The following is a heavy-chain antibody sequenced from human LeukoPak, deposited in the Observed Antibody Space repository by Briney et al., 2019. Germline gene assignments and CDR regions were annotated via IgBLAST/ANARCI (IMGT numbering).Heavy chain of an antibody. Sequence: PSETLPLTCTVSGGSISSYYWSWIRQPPGKGLEWIGYIYHSGSTNYNPSLKSRVTISVDTSKNQFSLKLSSVTAADTAVYYCAKDDGSRSYSVYWGQGTLVTVPS. V-gene: IGHV4-59*01. J-gene: IGHJ4*02. CDR1: GGSISSYY. D-gene: IGHD1-26*01. CDR2: IYHSGST. CDR3: AKDDGSRSYSVY.